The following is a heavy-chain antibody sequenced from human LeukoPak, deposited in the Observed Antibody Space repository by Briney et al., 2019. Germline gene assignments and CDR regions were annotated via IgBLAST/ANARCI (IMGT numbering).Heavy chain of an antibody. J-gene: IGHJ4*02. D-gene: IGHD6-19*01. CDR2: IYPGDSDT. CDR3: ARQRYSSGWAPFDY. CDR1: GYKFTSYW. V-gene: IGHV5-51*01. Sequence: GESLKISCKGAGYKFTSYWIGWVRQMPGKGLEWMGIIYPGDSDTRYSPSFQGQVTISADKSISTAYLQWSSLKASDTAMYYCARQRYSSGWAPFDYWGQGTLVTVSS.